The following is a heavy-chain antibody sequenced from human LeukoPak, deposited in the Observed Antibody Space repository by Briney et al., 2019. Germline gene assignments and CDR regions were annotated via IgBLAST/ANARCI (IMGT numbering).Heavy chain of an antibody. V-gene: IGHV1-18*01. Sequence: GASVKVSCKASGYTFTSYGISWVRQAPGQALEWMGWISAYNGNTNYAQKLQGRVTMTTDTSTSTAYMELRSLRSDDTAVYYCARVSGTHKMDAFDIWGQGTMVTVSS. D-gene: IGHD1-1*01. CDR2: ISAYNGNT. J-gene: IGHJ3*02. CDR3: ARVSGTHKMDAFDI. CDR1: GYTFTSYG.